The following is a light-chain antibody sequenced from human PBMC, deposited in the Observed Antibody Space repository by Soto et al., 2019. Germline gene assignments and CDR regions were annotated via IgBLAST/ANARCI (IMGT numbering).Light chain of an antibody. Sequence: QSALTQPPSASGTPGQRVTISCSGSSSNIGSNTIHWYQQLPGTAPKLLIDSNNRRPSGVPDRFSGSMSGTSASLAISGLQSEDDADYYCAAWDDSLNGPVFGGGTKLTVL. CDR3: AAWDDSLNGPV. CDR1: SSNIGSNT. J-gene: IGLJ3*02. V-gene: IGLV1-44*01. CDR2: SNN.